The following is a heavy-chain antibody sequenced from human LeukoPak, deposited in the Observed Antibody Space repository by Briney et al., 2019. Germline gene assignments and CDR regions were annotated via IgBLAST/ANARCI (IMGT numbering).Heavy chain of an antibody. D-gene: IGHD3-10*01. CDR2: IYYSGST. CDR1: GGSISSYY. CDR3: ARGTLLWFGEFPSSFDY. Sequence: SETLSLTCTVSGGSISSYYWSWIRQPPGKGLEWIGYIYYSGSTNYNPSLKSRVTISVGTSKNQFSLKLSSVTAADTAVYYCARGTLLWFGEFPSSFDYWGQGTLVTVSS. J-gene: IGHJ4*02. V-gene: IGHV4-59*01.